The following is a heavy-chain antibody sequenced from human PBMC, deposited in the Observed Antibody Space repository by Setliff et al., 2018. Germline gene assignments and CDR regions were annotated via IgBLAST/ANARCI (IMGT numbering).Heavy chain of an antibody. D-gene: IGHD3-22*01. J-gene: IGHJ4*02. Sequence: ASVKVSCKTSGYTFTNYGITWVRRAPGQGLEWMGWINNYSFKTNYPQKFLGRVTVTTDTSTGTAYMELGSLTSDDAAIYYCARINFYVSSGYYYAPDYWGPGTLVTSPQ. CDR3: ARINFYVSSGYYYAPDY. CDR1: GYTFTNYG. V-gene: IGHV1-18*01. CDR2: INNYSFKT.